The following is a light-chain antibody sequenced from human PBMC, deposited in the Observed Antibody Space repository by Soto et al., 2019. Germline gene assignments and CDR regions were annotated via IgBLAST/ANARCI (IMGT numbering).Light chain of an antibody. Sequence: QSVLTQPTSVSGSPGQSITIYCTGSGNDIGAYNYVSWYQQHPGKAPRLLIHGVRNRPPGISSRFSASKSGLTASLTISGLQGDDEADYYCSSYTADMTYVFGTGTKVTVL. V-gene: IGLV2-14*01. CDR3: SSYTADMTYV. CDR2: GVR. CDR1: GNDIGAYNY. J-gene: IGLJ1*01.